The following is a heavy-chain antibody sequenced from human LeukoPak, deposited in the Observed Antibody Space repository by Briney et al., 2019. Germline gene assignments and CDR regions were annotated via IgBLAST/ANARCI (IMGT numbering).Heavy chain of an antibody. V-gene: IGHV3-23*01. Sequence: PGGSLRLXCAASGFSFSNYAMSWVRQAPGKGLEWVSAISGNGGSLYYACSEEGRFTITRDNTKSAQYLQVNSLRAEDTAVYYCAKRDAYDSSAFSPLFDYWGQGTLVTVSS. D-gene: IGHD3-22*01. J-gene: IGHJ4*02. CDR1: GFSFSNYA. CDR2: ISGNGGSL. CDR3: AKRDAYDSSAFSPLFDY.